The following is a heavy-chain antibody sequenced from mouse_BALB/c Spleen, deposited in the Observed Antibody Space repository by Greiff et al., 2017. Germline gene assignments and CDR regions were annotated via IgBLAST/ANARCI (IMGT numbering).Heavy chain of an antibody. CDR3: ARQGVVAPFDY. CDR1: GFTFSSFG. Sequence: VQVVESGGGLVQPGGSRKLSCAASGFTFSSFGMHWVRQAPEKGLEWVAYISSGSSTIYYADTVKGRFTISRDNPKNTLFLQMTSLRSEDTAMYYCARQGVVAPFDYWGQGTTLTVSS. J-gene: IGHJ2*01. D-gene: IGHD1-1*01. V-gene: IGHV5-17*02. CDR2: ISSGSSTI.